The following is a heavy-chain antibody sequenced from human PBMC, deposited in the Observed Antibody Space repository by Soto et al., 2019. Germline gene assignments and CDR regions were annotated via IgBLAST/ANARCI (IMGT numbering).Heavy chain of an antibody. CDR3: ARVCGGSCYSFDY. Sequence: TLSLTCAVYGGSFSGYYWSWIRQPPGKGLEWIGEINHSGSTNYNPSLKSRVTISVDTSKNQFSLKLSSVTAADTAVYYCARVCGGSCYSFDYWGQGTLVTVSS. V-gene: IGHV4-34*01. CDR2: INHSGST. D-gene: IGHD2-15*01. J-gene: IGHJ4*02. CDR1: GGSFSGYY.